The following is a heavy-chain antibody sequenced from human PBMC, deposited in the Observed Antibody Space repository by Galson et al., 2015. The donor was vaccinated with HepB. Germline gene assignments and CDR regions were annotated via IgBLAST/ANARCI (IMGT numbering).Heavy chain of an antibody. V-gene: IGHV3-23*01. Sequence: SLRLSCAASGFIFSSYGLLWVRQAPGEGLECVSAICGNSNNTDYAESVKGRFTISRVNSKNTLFLQMNNLRVEDTAVYYCTKGTTNIDYWGQGTLVTVSS. CDR2: ICGNSNNT. CDR3: TKGTTNIDY. J-gene: IGHJ4*02. D-gene: IGHD1-1*01. CDR1: GFIFSSYG.